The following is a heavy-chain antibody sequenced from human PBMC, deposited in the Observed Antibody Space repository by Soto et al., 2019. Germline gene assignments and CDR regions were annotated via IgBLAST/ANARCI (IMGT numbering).Heavy chain of an antibody. CDR3: ERVVRAYGDYYFDY. CDR1: TYTFTSYY. D-gene: IGHD4-17*01. CDR2: SNPSGGST. V-gene: IGHV1-46*01. J-gene: IGHJ4*02. Sequence: ASVQVSCQASTYTFTSYYMHWVRQAPGQGLEWMGLSNPSGGSTSYAQKFQGRVTMTRDTSTSTVYMELSSLRSEDTAVYYCERVVRAYGDYYFDYWGQGTLVTVSS.